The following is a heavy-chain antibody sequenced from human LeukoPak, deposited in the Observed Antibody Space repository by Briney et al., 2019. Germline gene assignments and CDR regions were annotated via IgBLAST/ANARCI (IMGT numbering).Heavy chain of an antibody. CDR2: ISGSGGHT. V-gene: IGHV3-23*01. J-gene: IGHJ6*03. D-gene: IGHD5-24*01. Sequence: GGSLRLSCAASGITSTSHAVSWVRQAPGKGLEWVSLISGSGGHTYYGDSVKGRFTISRDNSKSTLYLQMNSLRAEDTAVYYCAKGGVATMRDGYNYYYYYMEVWGRGTTVTVSS. CDR3: AKGGVATMRDGYNYYYYYMEV. CDR1: GITSTSHA.